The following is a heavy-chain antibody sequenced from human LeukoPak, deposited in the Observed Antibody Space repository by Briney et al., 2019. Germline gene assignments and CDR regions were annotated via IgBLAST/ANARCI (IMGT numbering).Heavy chain of an antibody. Sequence: GGSLRLSCAASGFTFSSYSMNWVRQAPGKGLEWVSSISSSSSYIFYADSVKGRFTISRDNAKNSLYLQMNSLRAEDTAVYYCARDPSRAFDIWGQGTMVTVSS. J-gene: IGHJ3*02. CDR1: GFTFSSYS. V-gene: IGHV3-21*01. CDR3: ARDPSRAFDI. CDR2: ISSSSSYI.